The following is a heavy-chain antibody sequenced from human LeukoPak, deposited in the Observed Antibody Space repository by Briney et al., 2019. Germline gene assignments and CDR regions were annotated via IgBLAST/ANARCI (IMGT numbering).Heavy chain of an antibody. J-gene: IGHJ4*02. Sequence: GGSLRLSCAASGFPVSSNYMSLVRQAPGKGLEWVSVIYSGGNTYYVDSVKGRFTISRDNSKNTLYLQMNSLRAEDTAVYYCARSLRVAAGALDYWGQGTLVTVSS. V-gene: IGHV3-53*01. CDR3: ARSLRVAAGALDY. CDR2: IYSGGNT. CDR1: GFPVSSNY. D-gene: IGHD6-13*01.